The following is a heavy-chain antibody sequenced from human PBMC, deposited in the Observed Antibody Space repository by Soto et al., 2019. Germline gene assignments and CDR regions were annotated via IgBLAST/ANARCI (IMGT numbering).Heavy chain of an antibody. V-gene: IGHV3-23*01. CDR2: ISGSGGST. D-gene: IGHD6-13*01. CDR1: GFTFSSYA. J-gene: IGHJ6*02. Sequence: GGSLRLSCAASGFTFSSYAMSWVRQAPGKGLEWVSAISGSGGSTYYADSVKGRFTISRDNSKNTLYLQMNSLRAEDTAVYYCAKVLEAAAGPFYGMDVWGQGTTVTVSS. CDR3: AKVLEAAAGPFYGMDV.